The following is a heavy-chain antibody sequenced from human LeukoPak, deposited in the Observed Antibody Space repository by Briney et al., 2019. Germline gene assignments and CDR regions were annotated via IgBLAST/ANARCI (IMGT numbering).Heavy chain of an antibody. Sequence: GGSLRLSCAASGFTFSSSWMHWVRRAPGKGLVWVSRINSDGTTTAYADSVKGRFTISRDNAKNTLYLQTNSLRAEDTAVYYCARGDAYALKYWGQGTLATVSS. CDR1: GFTFSSSW. J-gene: IGHJ4*02. CDR2: INSDGTTT. CDR3: ARGDAYALKY. D-gene: IGHD2-2*01. V-gene: IGHV3-74*01.